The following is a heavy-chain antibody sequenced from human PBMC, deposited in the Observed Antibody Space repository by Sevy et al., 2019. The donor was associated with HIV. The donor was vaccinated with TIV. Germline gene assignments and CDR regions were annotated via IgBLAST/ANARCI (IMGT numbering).Heavy chain of an antibody. CDR2: INPSGGST. CDR3: AREWSGELKAFDI. V-gene: IGHV1-46*01. D-gene: IGHD3-10*01. J-gene: IGHJ3*02. CDR1: GYTFTSYY. Sequence: ASVKVSCKASGYTFTSYYMHWVRQAPGQGLEWMGIINPSGGSTSYAQKFQGRVTMTRDTSTRTVYRELSSLRSEDTAVYYCAREWSGELKAFDIWGQGTMVTVSS.